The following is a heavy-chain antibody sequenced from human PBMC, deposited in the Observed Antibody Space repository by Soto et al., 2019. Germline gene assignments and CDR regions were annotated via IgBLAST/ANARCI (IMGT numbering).Heavy chain of an antibody. V-gene: IGHV2-5*02. Sequence: QVTLNESGPALVKPTQTLTLTCTVSGLSLRTTGAGVGWVRQSPGKALEWLALLYWDDDQRYSPSLRSRLTIAKTISEKQGALTMTKIRTLDTATSYPVQGRWGGDCLEISASHAYNGLDVWGQGTRVTGSS. CDR1: GLSLRTTGAG. CDR3: VQGRWGGDCLEISASHAYNGLDV. CDR2: LYWDDDQ. D-gene: IGHD2-21*02. J-gene: IGHJ6*01.